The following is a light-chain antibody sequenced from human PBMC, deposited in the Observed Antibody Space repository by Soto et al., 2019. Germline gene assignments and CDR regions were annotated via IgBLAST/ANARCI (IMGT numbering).Light chain of an antibody. J-gene: IGKJ5*01. CDR3: QQYNNWPPIT. V-gene: IGKV1-5*01. CDR2: DGS. Sequence: DIQMTQSPSTLSASVGDRVTITCRGIQNINNWLAWYQQKAGKAPKLLIYDGSSLESGVPSRFSGSGSGTEFTLTISSLQSEDFALYYCQQYNNWPPITFGQGTRLEI. CDR1: QNINNW.